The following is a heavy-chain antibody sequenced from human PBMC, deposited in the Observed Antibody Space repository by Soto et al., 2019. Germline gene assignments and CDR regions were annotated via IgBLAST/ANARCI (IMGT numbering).Heavy chain of an antibody. CDR2: INPSGGGA. CDR3: ARDLDYGYEYWFDP. CDR1: GYTFTSFY. J-gene: IGHJ5*02. V-gene: IGHV1-46*01. Sequence: GASVKFSCKASGYTFTSFYMHWVRQAPGQGLECMVIINPSGGGASXXXKFQGRGXXTRDTSTSTGXIDLSXLRSEETAVSICARDLDYGYEYWFDPWRQGTLVTVSS. D-gene: IGHD5-18*01.